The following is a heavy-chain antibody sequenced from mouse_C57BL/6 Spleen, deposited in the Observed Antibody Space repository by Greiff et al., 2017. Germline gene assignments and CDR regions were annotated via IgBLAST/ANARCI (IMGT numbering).Heavy chain of an antibody. Sequence: QVQLQQPGAELVKPGASVKMSCKASGYTFTSYWITWVKQRPGQGLEWIGDIYPGSGSTNYNEKFKSKATLTVDTSSSTAYMQLSSLTSEDSAVYYCARFTTVVATDYWSQGTTLTVSS. CDR3: ARFTTVVATDY. CDR1: GYTFTSYW. J-gene: IGHJ2*01. CDR2: IYPGSGST. V-gene: IGHV1-55*01. D-gene: IGHD1-1*01.